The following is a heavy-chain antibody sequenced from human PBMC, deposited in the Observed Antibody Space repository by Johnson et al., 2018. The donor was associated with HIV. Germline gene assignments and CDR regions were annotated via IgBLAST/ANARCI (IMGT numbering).Heavy chain of an antibody. D-gene: IGHD3-22*01. V-gene: IGHV3-11*04. CDR1: GFTFSDYY. CDR2: ISSSAISF. Sequence: VQLVESGGGLVKPGGSLRLSCAVSGFTFSDYYMGWIRQAPGKGLDWVSSISSSAISFYYSDSVKGRFTISRDNAKNSLYLQMNSLRAEDTAVYYCARDRGYWDAFDIWGQGTMVTVSS. J-gene: IGHJ3*02. CDR3: ARDRGYWDAFDI.